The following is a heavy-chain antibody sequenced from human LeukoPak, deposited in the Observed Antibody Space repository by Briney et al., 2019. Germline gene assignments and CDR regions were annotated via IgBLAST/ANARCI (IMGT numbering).Heavy chain of an antibody. D-gene: IGHD3-9*01. CDR2: FSYDGCNK. V-gene: IGHV3-30*04. J-gene: IGHJ4*02. CDR1: GFTFSTYA. CDR3: ARDREDLLTGLDY. Sequence: GGSLRLSCAASGFTFSTYAMHWVRQAPGKGLEWVAVFSYDGCNKYYADSVKGRFTISRDNSKNTLYLQMNSLRPEDTAIYYCARDREDLLTGLDYWGQGTLVTVSS.